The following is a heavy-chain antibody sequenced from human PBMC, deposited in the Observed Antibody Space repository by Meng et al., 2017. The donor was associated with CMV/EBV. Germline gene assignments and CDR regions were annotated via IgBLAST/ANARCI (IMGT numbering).Heavy chain of an antibody. Sequence: ETLSLTCAASGFTFSNAWMSWVRQAPGKGLEWVSVIYSGGSTYYADSVKGRFTISRDNSKNTLYLQMNSLRAEDTAVYYCARNVTHWGQGTLVTVSS. CDR2: IYSGGST. CDR3: ARNVTH. CDR1: GFTFSNAW. D-gene: IGHD1-14*01. J-gene: IGHJ4*02. V-gene: IGHV3-53*01.